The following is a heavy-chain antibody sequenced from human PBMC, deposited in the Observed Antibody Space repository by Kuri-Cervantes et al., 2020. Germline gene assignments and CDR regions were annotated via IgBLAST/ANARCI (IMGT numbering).Heavy chain of an antibody. V-gene: IGHV3-7*01. CDR2: IKQDGSEK. J-gene: IGHJ4*02. CDR1: GFTFSSYW. Sequence: GGSLRLSCAASGFTFSSYWMSWVRQAPGKGLEWVANIKQDGSEKYYVDSVKGRFTISRDNAKNSLYLQMNSLRDEDTAVYYCARATISSWSIGLGFDYWGQGTLVTVSS. CDR3: ARATISSWSIGLGFDY. D-gene: IGHD6-13*01.